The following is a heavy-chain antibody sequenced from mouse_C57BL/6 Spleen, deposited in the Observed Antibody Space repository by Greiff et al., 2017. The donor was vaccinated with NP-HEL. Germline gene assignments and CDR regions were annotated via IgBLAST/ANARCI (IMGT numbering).Heavy chain of an antibody. CDR3: ARWGGLRGYFDV. D-gene: IGHD1-1*01. V-gene: IGHV1-26*01. CDR1: GYTFTDYY. CDR2: INPNNGGT. Sequence: EVQLQQSGPELVKPGASVKISCKASGYTFTDYYMNWVKQSHGKSLEWIGDINPNNGGTSYNQKFKGKATLTVDKSSSTAYMELRSLTSEDSAVYYCARWGGLRGYFDVWGTGTTVTVSS. J-gene: IGHJ1*03.